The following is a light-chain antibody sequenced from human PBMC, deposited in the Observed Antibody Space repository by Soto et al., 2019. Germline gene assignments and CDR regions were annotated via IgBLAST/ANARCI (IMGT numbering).Light chain of an antibody. Sequence: QSALTQPPSASGSPGQSVTISCTGTSSDVGGYSYVSWYQQHPGKAPKLMISEVTKRPSGVPDRFSGSKSGNTASLTVSGLQAEDEADYYCSSYAGSNNVVVFGTGTKLTVL. CDR1: SSDVGGYSY. CDR3: SSYAGSNNVVV. CDR2: EVT. J-gene: IGLJ1*01. V-gene: IGLV2-8*01.